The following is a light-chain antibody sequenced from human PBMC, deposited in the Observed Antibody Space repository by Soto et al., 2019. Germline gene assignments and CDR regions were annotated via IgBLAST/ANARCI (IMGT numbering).Light chain of an antibody. V-gene: IGLV4-69*01. J-gene: IGLJ2*01. CDR1: SGHSSYA. CDR2: LNSDGSH. CDR3: QTWDTGIVV. Sequence: QAVVTQSPSASASLGASVQVTCTLSSGHSSYAIAWHQLQPEKGPRFLMKLNSDGSHSKGDGIPDRFSGSSSGAERYLAIASLQSDDESDYFCQTWDTGIVVFGGGTKVTVL.